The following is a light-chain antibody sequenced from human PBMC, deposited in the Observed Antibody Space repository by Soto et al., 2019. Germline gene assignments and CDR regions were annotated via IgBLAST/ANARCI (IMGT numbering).Light chain of an antibody. V-gene: IGKV3-15*01. CDR3: QQYNNWPPWT. CDR2: DAS. Sequence: EIVMTQSPXTLSVSPGERATLSCKASQRVSRNLAWYQQKPGQAPRLLIYDASTRATGIPDRFSGSGSETEFTLTISSLQSEDYAIYYCQQYNNWPPWTFGQGTKVDIK. J-gene: IGKJ1*01. CDR1: QRVSRN.